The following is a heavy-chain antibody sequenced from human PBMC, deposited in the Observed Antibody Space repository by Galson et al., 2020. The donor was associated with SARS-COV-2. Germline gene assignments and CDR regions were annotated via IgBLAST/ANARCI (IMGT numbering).Heavy chain of an antibody. D-gene: IGHD2-2*01. CDR1: GGSISRSSYY. J-gene: IGHJ4*02. Sequence: ETSETLSLTCTVSGGSISRSSYYWGWIRQPPGKGLEWIGGSTYYNPSLKTRVTISVDTSKNQFSLKLSSVTAADTAVYYCARGALYCSSTSCLHFDYWAREPWSPSPQ. V-gene: IGHV4-39*01. CDR3: ARGALYCSSTSCLHFDY. CDR2: GST.